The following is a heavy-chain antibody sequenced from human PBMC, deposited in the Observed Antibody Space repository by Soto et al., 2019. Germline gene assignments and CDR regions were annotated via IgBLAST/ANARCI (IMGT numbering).Heavy chain of an antibody. D-gene: IGHD5-18*01. CDR2: IIPIFGTA. V-gene: IGHV1-69*12. CDR3: ARDDVDTAMPYGMDV. J-gene: IGHJ6*02. CDR1: EGTFSSYA. Sequence: QVQLVQSGAEVKKPGSWTKVSCKDSEGTFSSYAISWVRQAPGQGLEWMGGIIPIFGTANYAQKFQGRVTITADESTSTAYMELSSLRSEDTPVYYCARDDVDTAMPYGMDVWGQGTTVTVSS.